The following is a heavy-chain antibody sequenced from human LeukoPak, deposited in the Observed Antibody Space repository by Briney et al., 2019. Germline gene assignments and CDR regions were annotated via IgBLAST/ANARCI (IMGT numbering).Heavy chain of an antibody. D-gene: IGHD3-22*01. CDR3: ARGCRYYYDSSGYYYDY. CDR2: INHSGST. V-gene: IGHV4-34*01. CDR1: GGSFSGYY. J-gene: IGHJ4*02. Sequence: SETLSLTCAVYGGSFSGYYWSWIRQPPGKGLEWIGEINHSGSTNYNPSLKSRVTISVDTSKNQFSLKLSSVTAADTAVYYCARGCRYYYDSSGYYYDYWGQGTLVTVSS.